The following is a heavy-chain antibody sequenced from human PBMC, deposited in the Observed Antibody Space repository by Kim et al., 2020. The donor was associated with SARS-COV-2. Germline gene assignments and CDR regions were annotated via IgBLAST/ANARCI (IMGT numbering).Heavy chain of an antibody. J-gene: IGHJ4*02. CDR3: ARGWELGHY. D-gene: IGHD1-26*01. Sequence: GNTGYAQKFQGRVTMTRNTSISTAYMELSSLRSEDTAVYYCARGWELGHYWGQGTLVTVSS. V-gene: IGHV1-8*01. CDR2: GNT.